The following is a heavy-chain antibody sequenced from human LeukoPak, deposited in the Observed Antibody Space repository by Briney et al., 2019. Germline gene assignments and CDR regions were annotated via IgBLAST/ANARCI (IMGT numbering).Heavy chain of an antibody. D-gene: IGHD5-18*01. CDR2: MSPDGNKK. J-gene: IGHJ4*02. Sequence: GRSLRLSCAASGFTFSDYNMHWVRQAPGKGLDWVALMSPDGNKKYYADSVKGRFAISRDNSKNTLYLQMNSLRAEDTAVYYCAKDADTPMVTFDSWGQGTLVTVSS. CDR3: AKDADTPMVTFDS. CDR1: GFTFSDYN. V-gene: IGHV3-30*09.